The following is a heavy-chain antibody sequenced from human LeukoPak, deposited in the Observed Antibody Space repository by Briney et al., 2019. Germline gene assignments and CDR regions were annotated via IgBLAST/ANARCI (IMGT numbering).Heavy chain of an antibody. D-gene: IGHD1-26*01. CDR2: ISSFGSTI. Sequence: AGSLRLSCAASGFSFSGYYMSWIRQAPGKGLEWVSYISSFGSTIYYADSVKGRFTISRDNAKNSLYLQMNSLRVEDSAVYYCVRGGYQFEYWGQGTLVTVSS. CDR3: VRGGYQFEY. CDR1: GFSFSGYY. J-gene: IGHJ4*02. V-gene: IGHV3-11*04.